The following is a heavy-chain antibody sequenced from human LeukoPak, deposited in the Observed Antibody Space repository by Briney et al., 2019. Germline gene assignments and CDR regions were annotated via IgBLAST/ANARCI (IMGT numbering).Heavy chain of an antibody. V-gene: IGHV4-39*01. CDR1: GDSISSSSDY. CDR3: ARRRYYDSTGYLD. D-gene: IGHD3-22*01. J-gene: IGHJ1*01. CDR2: IYYSGST. Sequence: SETLSVTCIISGDSISSSSDYWDWIRQCPGKGLEWIGTIYYSGSTYYNASLKSRLFISIDTSNNQFSLRLSFVTAADTAVYYCARRRYYDSTGYLDWGQGTLITVSS.